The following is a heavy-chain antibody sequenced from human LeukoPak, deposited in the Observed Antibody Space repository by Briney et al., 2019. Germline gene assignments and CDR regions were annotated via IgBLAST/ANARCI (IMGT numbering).Heavy chain of an antibody. CDR3: ARDLGGSYGYFDY. V-gene: IGHV3-33*01. CDR2: IWYDGSNK. J-gene: IGHJ4*02. CDR1: GFTFSSYN. D-gene: IGHD1-26*01. Sequence: PGGSLGLSCAASGFTFSSYNMHWVRQAPGKGLEWVAVIWYDGSNKYCADSVKGRFTISRDNSKNTLYVQMNSLRVEDTAVYYCARDLGGSYGYFDYWGQGTLVTVSS.